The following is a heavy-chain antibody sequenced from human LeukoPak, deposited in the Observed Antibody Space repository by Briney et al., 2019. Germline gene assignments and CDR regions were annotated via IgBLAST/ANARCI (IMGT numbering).Heavy chain of an antibody. V-gene: IGHV1-69*06. CDR3: ARGSRPYYYYYMDV. J-gene: IGHJ6*03. CDR2: IIPIFGTA. Sequence: GASVKVSCKASGYTFTSYGISWVRQAPGQGLEWMGGIIPIFGTANYAQKFQGRVTITADKSTSTAYMELSSLRSEDTAVYYCARGSRPYYYYYMDVWGKGTTVTVSS. CDR1: GYTFTSYG. D-gene: IGHD6-13*01.